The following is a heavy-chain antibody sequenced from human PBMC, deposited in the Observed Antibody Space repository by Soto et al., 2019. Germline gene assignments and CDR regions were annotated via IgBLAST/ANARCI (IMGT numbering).Heavy chain of an antibody. CDR3: ASFSYYDFWSGYYKGGDYYYYYMDV. D-gene: IGHD3-3*01. CDR1: GFTFSSYW. CDR2: INSDGSST. Sequence: GGSLRLSCAASGFTFSSYWMHWVRQAPGKGLVWVSRINSDGSSTSYADSVKGRFTISRDNAKNTLYLQMNSLRAEDTAVYYCASFSYYDFWSGYYKGGDYYYYYMDVWGKGTTVTVSS. J-gene: IGHJ6*03. V-gene: IGHV3-74*01.